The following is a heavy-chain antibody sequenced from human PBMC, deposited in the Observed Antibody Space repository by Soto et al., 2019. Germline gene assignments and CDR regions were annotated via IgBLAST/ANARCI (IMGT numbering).Heavy chain of an antibody. J-gene: IGHJ4*02. CDR3: ARPWRHTGGNFWGYFDY. D-gene: IGHD2-21*02. Sequence: QVQLVQSGAEVKKPGSSVKVSCKASGGTFSSYAISWVRQAPGQGLEWMGGIIPIFGTANYAQKFQGRVTITADESTRTAYMELSSLRSEDTAVYYCARPWRHTGGNFWGYFDYWGQGTLVTVSS. CDR2: IIPIFGTA. V-gene: IGHV1-69*01. CDR1: GGTFSSYA.